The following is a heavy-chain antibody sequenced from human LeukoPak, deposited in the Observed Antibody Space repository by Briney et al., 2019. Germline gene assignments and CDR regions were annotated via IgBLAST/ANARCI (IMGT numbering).Heavy chain of an antibody. V-gene: IGHV3-23*01. Sequence: GGSLRFSCAASGFTFSTYAMSWVRQAPGKGLEWFSGVNGSGSRSAYADSVKGRFTISRDNSKHTLYLQMNRSRDAATAVYYCAKSSRGSSGYDSPFDYRGQGTLVTVSS. CDR2: VNGSGSRS. CDR1: GFTFSTYA. D-gene: IGHD5-12*01. CDR3: AKSSRGSSGYDSPFDY. J-gene: IGHJ4*02.